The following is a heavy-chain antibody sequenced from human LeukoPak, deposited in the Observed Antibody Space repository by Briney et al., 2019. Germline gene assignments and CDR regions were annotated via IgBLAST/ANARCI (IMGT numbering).Heavy chain of an antibody. Sequence: GGSLRLSCAASAFTYSTYWMSWVRQAPGKGLQWVANIKHDGSEKYYVDSVKGRFTISRDNAKNSLYLQMSSLRAEDTAIYYCARESPGSASAFDYWGQGTLVTVSS. CDR3: ARESPGSASAFDY. J-gene: IGHJ4*02. D-gene: IGHD6-25*01. CDR2: IKHDGSEK. CDR1: AFTYSTYW. V-gene: IGHV3-7*01.